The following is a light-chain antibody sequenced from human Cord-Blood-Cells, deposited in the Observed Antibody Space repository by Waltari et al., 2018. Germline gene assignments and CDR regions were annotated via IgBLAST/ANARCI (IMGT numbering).Light chain of an antibody. CDR2: GAS. Sequence: EIVLTQSPGTLSLSPGERDTLSCRASQSVSSSNLAWYQQKPGQPPRLLIYGASSRATGIPERCSGSGTGTAFTLTIGRLEPEDFAVYYCQQYGNSPSWTFGQGTKVEIK. CDR1: QSVSSSN. V-gene: IGKV3-20*01. J-gene: IGKJ1*01. CDR3: QQYGNSPSWT.